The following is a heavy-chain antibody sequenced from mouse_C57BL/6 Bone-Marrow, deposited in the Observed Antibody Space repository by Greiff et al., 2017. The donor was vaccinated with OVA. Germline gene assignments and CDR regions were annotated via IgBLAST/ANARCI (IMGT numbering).Heavy chain of an antibody. D-gene: IGHD2-1*01. V-gene: IGHV1-82*01. J-gene: IGHJ3*01. CDR3: ARPYYGSYGFAY. CDR1: GYAFSSSW. Sequence: QVQLQQSGPELVKPGASVKLSCKASGYAFSSSWMNWVKQRPGKGLEWIGRIYPGDGDTNYNGKFKGKATLTADKSSRTAYMTRSSLTSEDSAGDCCARPYYGSYGFAYWGQGTLVTGSA. CDR2: IYPGDGDT.